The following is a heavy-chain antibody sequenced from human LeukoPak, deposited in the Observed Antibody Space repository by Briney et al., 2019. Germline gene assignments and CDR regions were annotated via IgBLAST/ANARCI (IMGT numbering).Heavy chain of an antibody. CDR2: ISSTGNT. CDR1: GASINTYY. D-gene: IGHD6-25*01. CDR3: ARHSATYGSGA. Sequence: SETLSLTCTVSGASINTYYWTWIRQFPGKGLEWIGYISSTGNTDYNPSLKSRVTISLDTSKNPFSLELSSVTATDTAMYYCARHSATYGSGAWGQGTLVTVSS. J-gene: IGHJ5*02. V-gene: IGHV4-59*08.